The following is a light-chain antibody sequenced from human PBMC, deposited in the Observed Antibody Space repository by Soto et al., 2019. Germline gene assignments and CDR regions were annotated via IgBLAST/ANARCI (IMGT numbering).Light chain of an antibody. CDR3: QQSYSTPRT. J-gene: IGKJ1*01. Sequence: DSQMTQSPSSLSASVGDRVTITCRASQSIRTFLNWYQQTPGKAPKLLIYGASSLQSRVPSRFTGSGSWRDFTLTINTLQPEDFGTYYCQQSYSTPRTFGQGTKVESK. CDR1: QSIRTF. CDR2: GAS. V-gene: IGKV1-39*01.